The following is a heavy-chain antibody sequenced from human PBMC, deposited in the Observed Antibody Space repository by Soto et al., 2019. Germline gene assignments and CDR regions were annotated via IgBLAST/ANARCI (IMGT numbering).Heavy chain of an antibody. V-gene: IGHV3-48*01. D-gene: IGHD1-26*01. Sequence: ESGGGLVQPGGSLRLSCAASGFTFSSYSMNWVRQAPGKGLEWVSDISSSSSTIYYADYVKGRFTISRDNAKNSLYLQMNSLRAEDTAVYYCAREEGLLNWFAPWGQGTLVTVSS. J-gene: IGHJ5*02. CDR1: GFTFSSYS. CDR3: AREEGLLNWFAP. CDR2: ISSSSSTI.